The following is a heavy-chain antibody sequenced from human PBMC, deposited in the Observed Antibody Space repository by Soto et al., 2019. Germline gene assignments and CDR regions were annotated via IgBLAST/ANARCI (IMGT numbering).Heavy chain of an antibody. Sequence: SETLSLTCAVYGGSFSGYYWSWIRQPPGKGLEWIGEINHSGSTNYNPSLKSRVTISVDTSKNQFSLKLSSVTAADTAVYYCASMVRGVIDTKRYNWFDPWGQGTLVTVSS. CDR2: INHSGST. CDR1: GGSFSGYY. D-gene: IGHD3-10*01. V-gene: IGHV4-34*01. CDR3: ASMVRGVIDTKRYNWFDP. J-gene: IGHJ5*02.